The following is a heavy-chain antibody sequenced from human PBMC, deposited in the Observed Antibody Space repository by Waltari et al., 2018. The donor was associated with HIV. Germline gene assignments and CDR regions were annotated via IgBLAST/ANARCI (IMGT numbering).Heavy chain of an antibody. V-gene: IGHV3-30*18. CDR1: GFTFRTYG. CDR3: AKDRGGYSYIFDF. J-gene: IGHJ4*02. Sequence: QVQLVESGGGVVQPGRSLRLSCAPSGFTFRTYGLNWVRQAPGKGLEWVAVISYDGSNKYYADSVKGRFTISRDNSKNTLYLQMNSLRAEDTAVYYCAKDRGGYSYIFDFWGQGTLVTVSS. CDR2: ISYDGSNK. D-gene: IGHD5-18*01.